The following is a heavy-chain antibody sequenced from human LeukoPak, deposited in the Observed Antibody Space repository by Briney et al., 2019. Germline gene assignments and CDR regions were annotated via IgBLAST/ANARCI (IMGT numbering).Heavy chain of an antibody. CDR3: ARGVIFGVVTTYYYMDV. D-gene: IGHD3-3*02. Sequence: PGGSLRLSCAASGLTFSSYWMSWVRQAPGKGLEWVANIKQDGSEKYYVDSVKGRFTISRDNAKNSLYLQMNSLRAEDTAVYYCARGVIFGVVTTYYYMDVWGKGTTVTVSS. V-gene: IGHV3-7*01. CDR2: IKQDGSEK. CDR1: GLTFSSYW. J-gene: IGHJ6*03.